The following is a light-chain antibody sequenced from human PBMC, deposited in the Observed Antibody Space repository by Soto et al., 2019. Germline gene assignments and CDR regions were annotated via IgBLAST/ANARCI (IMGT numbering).Light chain of an antibody. CDR3: QQSYNAPPFT. CDR2: AAS. V-gene: IGKV1-39*01. Sequence: DIQMTQSPSSLSASIGDGVTISCRASQSINTYLNWYQQKPGKAPKLLIYAASTLQSGVPSRFSGSGSGTDFTLTISSLQPEDFATYYCQQSYNAPPFTFGPGTKVDIK. CDR1: QSINTY. J-gene: IGKJ3*01.